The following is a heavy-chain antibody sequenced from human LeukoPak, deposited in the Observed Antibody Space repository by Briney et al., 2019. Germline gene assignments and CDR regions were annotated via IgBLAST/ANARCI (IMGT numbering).Heavy chain of an antibody. Sequence: SETLSLTCAVSGYSISSGCYWGWIRQPPGKGLEWIGSIYHSGSTYYNPSLKSRVTISVDTSKNQFSLKLSSVTAADTAVYYCARDGYSYGFLLWYFDLWGRGTLVTVSS. D-gene: IGHD5-18*01. CDR2: IYHSGST. J-gene: IGHJ2*01. CDR1: GYSISSGCY. CDR3: ARDGYSYGFLLWYFDL. V-gene: IGHV4-38-2*02.